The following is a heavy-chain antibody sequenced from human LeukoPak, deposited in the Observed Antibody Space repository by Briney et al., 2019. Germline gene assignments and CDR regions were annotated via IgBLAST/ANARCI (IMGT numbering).Heavy chain of an antibody. CDR3: AKDQGGYYYDISGYFDY. J-gene: IGHJ4*02. Sequence: GGSLRLSCAASGFTFSSYAMSWVRQAPGKGLERVSAISGSGGSTYYADSVKGRFTISRDNPKNTLYLQMNSLRAEDTAVYYCAKDQGGYYYDISGYFDYWGQGTLVTVSS. D-gene: IGHD3-22*01. CDR1: GFTFSSYA. CDR2: ISGSGGST. V-gene: IGHV3-23*01.